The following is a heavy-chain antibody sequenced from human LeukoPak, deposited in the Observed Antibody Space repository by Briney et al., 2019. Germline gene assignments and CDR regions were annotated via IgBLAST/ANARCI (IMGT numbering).Heavy chain of an antibody. D-gene: IGHD3-10*01. CDR1: GGSISSGGYS. V-gene: IGHV4-30-2*01. Sequence: SETLSLTCAVSGGSISSGGYSWSWIRQPPGKGLEWIGYIYHSGSTYYNPSLKSRVTISVDRSKNQFSLKLSSVTAADTAVYYCARGTFYYGSGKPFDYWGQGTLVTVSS. CDR3: ARGTFYYGSGKPFDY. J-gene: IGHJ4*02. CDR2: IYHSGST.